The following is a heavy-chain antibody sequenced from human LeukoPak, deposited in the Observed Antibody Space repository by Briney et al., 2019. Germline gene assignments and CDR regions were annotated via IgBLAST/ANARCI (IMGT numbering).Heavy chain of an antibody. CDR2: ISSSGSTI. CDR1: GVSFKSFE. Sequence: GGSLRPSCAASGVSFKSFEMNWLRQAPGKGLEWLSYISSSGSTIYYADSVKGRFTISRDNAKNSLYLQMNSLRAEDTAVYYCARALDWGQGTLVTVSS. D-gene: IGHD3-16*01. CDR3: ARALD. V-gene: IGHV3-48*03. J-gene: IGHJ4*02.